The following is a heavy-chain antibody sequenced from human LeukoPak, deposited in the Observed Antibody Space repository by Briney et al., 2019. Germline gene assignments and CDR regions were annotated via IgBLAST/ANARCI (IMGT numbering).Heavy chain of an antibody. V-gene: IGHV1-2*06. D-gene: IGHD1-26*01. CDR1: GYTFTCYY. J-gene: IGHJ3*01. CDR2: INPNNGGT. Sequence: GASVKVSCKASGYTFTCYYMHWVRQAPGQGLEWMGRINPNNGGTNYAQKFQGRVTMTRDTSISTDYMELSSLRSDDTAVYYCAHGGGSYGDVWGQGTMVTVSS. CDR3: AHGGGSYGDV.